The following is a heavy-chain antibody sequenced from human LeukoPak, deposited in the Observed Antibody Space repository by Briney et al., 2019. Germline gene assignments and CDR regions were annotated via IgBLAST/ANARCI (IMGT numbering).Heavy chain of an antibody. CDR2: VYCSGST. CDR3: ARRLTRPERFDS. J-gene: IGHJ4*02. CDR1: GGSVSSDGFY. V-gene: IGHV4-61*08. Sequence: SETLSLTCTVSGGSVSSDGFYWTWIRQPPGRGLEWIGYVYCSGSTNYNPSLKGRVTISVDTSKNQFSLKLNSVTAADTAVYYCARRLTRPERFDSWGQGTLVTVSS. D-gene: IGHD3-9*01.